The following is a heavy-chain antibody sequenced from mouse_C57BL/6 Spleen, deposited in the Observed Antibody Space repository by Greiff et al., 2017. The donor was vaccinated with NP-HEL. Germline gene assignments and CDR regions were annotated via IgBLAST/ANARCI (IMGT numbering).Heavy chain of an antibody. J-gene: IGHJ2*01. V-gene: IGHV1-64*01. CDR1: GYTFTSYW. CDR2: IHPNSGST. CDR3: ARSPTYYFDY. Sequence: VQLQQSGAELVKPGASVKLSCKASGYTFTSYWMHWVKQRPGQGLEWIGMIHPNSGSTNYNEKFKSKATLTVDKSSSTAYMQLSSLTSEDSAVYYCARSPTYYFDYWGQGTTLTVSS. D-gene: IGHD1-1*01.